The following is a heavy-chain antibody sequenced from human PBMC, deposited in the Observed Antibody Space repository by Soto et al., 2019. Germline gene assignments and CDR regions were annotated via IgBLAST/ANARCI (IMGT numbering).Heavy chain of an antibody. CDR3: ARRYYYDSSDYYPFDY. Sequence: GESLKSSGKGSGYSFTSYWIGWVRQTPGKGLEWVGIIYPGDSDTRYSPSFQGQVTISADKSINTAYLQWSSLKASDTAMYYCARRYYYDSSDYYPFDYWGQGTLVTVSS. J-gene: IGHJ4*02. V-gene: IGHV5-51*01. D-gene: IGHD3-22*01. CDR2: IYPGDSDT. CDR1: GYSFTSYW.